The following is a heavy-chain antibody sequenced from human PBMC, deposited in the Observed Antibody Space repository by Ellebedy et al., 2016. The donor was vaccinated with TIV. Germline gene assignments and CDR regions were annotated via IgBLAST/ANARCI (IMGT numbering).Heavy chain of an antibody. CDR1: RYTLTNYY. CDR3: ARHRDTAISF. CDR2: INPSASST. D-gene: IGHD5-18*01. J-gene: IGHJ4*02. Sequence: AASVKVSCKASRYTLTNYYIHWGRQAPGQGLEWMGIINPSASSTSYAQKFQDRVIMTWDTSTSTVYLELSSLRSEDTAIYYCARHRDTAISFWGQGTLVTFSS. V-gene: IGHV1-46*01.